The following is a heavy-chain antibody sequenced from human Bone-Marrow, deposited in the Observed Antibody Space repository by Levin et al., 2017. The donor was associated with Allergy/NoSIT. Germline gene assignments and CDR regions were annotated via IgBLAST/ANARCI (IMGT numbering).Heavy chain of an antibody. D-gene: IGHD6-19*01. CDR2: ISPNSNAK. Sequence: PGESLKISCKASGYTFTNYYIHWVRQAPGQGLEWVAMISPNSNAKSYAQSFQGRVTLTRDTSRNTVYMDFSSLRHEDTAVFYCARGSSGWGTSLDYWGQGTLVTVSS. J-gene: IGHJ4*02. V-gene: IGHV1-46*01. CDR3: ARGSSGWGTSLDY. CDR1: GYTFTNYY.